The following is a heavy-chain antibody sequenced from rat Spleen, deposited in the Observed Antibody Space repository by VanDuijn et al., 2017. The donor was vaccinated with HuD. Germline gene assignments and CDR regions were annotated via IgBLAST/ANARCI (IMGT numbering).Heavy chain of an antibody. CDR1: GFTFNNYW. CDR2: ITNTGGST. CDR3: TRGERNYGYNSGVMDA. Sequence: EVQLVESGGGLVQPGRSLKLSCVASGFTFNNYWMTWIRQAPGKGLEWVASITNTGGSTYYLDSVKGRFTISRDNAKSTLYLQLNSLRSEDTATYYCTRGERNYGYNSGVMDAWGQGASVTVSS. D-gene: IGHD1-9*01. V-gene: IGHV5-31*01. J-gene: IGHJ4*01.